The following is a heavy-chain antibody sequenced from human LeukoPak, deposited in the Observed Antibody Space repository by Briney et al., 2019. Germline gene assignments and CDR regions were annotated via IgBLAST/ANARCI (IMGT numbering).Heavy chain of an antibody. CDR2: ISNSGST. V-gene: IGHV4-39*01. CDR1: GGSVNRGTFF. D-gene: IGHD3-3*01. CDR3: ARPVLRFLEWPSLGGMDV. Sequence: SETLSLTCAVSGGSVNRGTFFWTWIRQPPGKGLEWIGYISNSGSTYYNPSLKSRVTISVDTSKNQFSLKLSSVTAADTAVYYCARPVLRFLEWPSLGGMDVWGQGTTVTVSS. J-gene: IGHJ6*02.